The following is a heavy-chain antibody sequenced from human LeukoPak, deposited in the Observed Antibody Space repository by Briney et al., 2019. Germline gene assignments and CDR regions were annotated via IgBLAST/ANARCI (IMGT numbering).Heavy chain of an antibody. Sequence: KPSETLSLTCAVYGGSFSGYYWSWIRQPPGKGLEWIGEINHSGSTNYNPSLKSRVTISVDTSKNQFSLKLSSVTAADTAVYYCARAAAGPYFDYWGQGTLVTVSS. CDR1: GGSFSGYY. CDR3: ARAAAGPYFDY. V-gene: IGHV4-34*01. D-gene: IGHD6-13*01. CDR2: INHSGST. J-gene: IGHJ4*02.